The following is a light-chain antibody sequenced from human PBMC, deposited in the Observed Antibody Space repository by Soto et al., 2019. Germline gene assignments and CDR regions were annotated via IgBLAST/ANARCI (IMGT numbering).Light chain of an antibody. CDR1: QSVSSSY. V-gene: IGKV3-20*01. J-gene: IGKJ3*01. Sequence: VMTQSPVTLSVSPGERATLSCRASQSVSSSYLAWYQQKPGQPTRLLVFRASNRDTGIPDRVSGSGSGTDVTLTISRLETEDFSVYDCHQYGTAPLTFGPGTKVDIK. CDR3: HQYGTAPLT. CDR2: RAS.